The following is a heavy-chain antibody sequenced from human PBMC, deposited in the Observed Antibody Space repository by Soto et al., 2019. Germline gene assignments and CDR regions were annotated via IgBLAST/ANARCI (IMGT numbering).Heavy chain of an antibody. J-gene: IGHJ2*01. V-gene: IGHV4-34*01. CDR1: GGSFSGYY. Sequence: QVQLQQWGAGPLRPLETLSLTCGVSGGSFSGYYWAWIRQSPGKGLEWIGEINDRGSINYNPSLKSRVSISVDTSKNHYSLNLRSVTAADTAVYYGARESHDSLTGPPWVWYFDLWGRGTLVTVSS. D-gene: IGHD3-9*01. CDR2: INDRGSI. CDR3: ARESHDSLTGPPWVWYFDL.